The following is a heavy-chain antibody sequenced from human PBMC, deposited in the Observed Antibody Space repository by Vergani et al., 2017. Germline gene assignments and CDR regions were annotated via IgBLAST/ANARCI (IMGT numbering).Heavy chain of an antibody. D-gene: IGHD3-3*01. Sequence: QIQLVQSGAEVEKPGSSVKVSCKAPGGTFSSYAISWVRQAPGQGLEWMGGIIPIFGTANYAQKFQGRVTITADESTSTAYMELSSLRSEDTAVYYCARTSHVLRFLEWPRFDPWGQGTLVTVSS. CDR1: GGTFSSYA. J-gene: IGHJ5*02. V-gene: IGHV1-69*01. CDR2: IIPIFGTA. CDR3: ARTSHVLRFLEWPRFDP.